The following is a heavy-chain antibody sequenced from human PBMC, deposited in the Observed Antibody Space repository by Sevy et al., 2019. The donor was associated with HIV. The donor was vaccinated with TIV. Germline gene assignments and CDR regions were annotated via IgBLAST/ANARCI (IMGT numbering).Heavy chain of an antibody. CDR1: GDSIRSSSDF. CDR2: IYSSGNT. CDR3: ARMGQWLPPGDYYYYMDF. Sequence: SETLSLTCTVSGDSIRSSSDFWSWIRQPAGKGLEWIGHIYSSGNTNYNPSLMSRVTISVDTSKNQFSLKLSSVTAADTGVYYCARMGQWLPPGDYYYYMDFWGKGTTVTVSS. V-gene: IGHV4-61*09. D-gene: IGHD6-19*01. J-gene: IGHJ6*03.